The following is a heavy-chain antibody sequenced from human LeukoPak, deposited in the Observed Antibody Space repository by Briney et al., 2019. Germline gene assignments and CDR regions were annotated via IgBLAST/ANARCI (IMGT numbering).Heavy chain of an antibody. CDR1: GYTFTGYC. CDR3: ARDLDNYSGSGSYYNGDPLFQH. CDR2: INPNSGGT. Sequence: ASVKVSCKASGYTFTGYCIHWVRQAPGQGLEWMGWINPNSGGTNYAQKFQGRVTMTRDTSISTGYLELSRLRSDDTAVCYCARDLDNYSGSGSYYNGDPLFQHWGQGTLVTVSS. D-gene: IGHD3-10*01. V-gene: IGHV1-2*02. J-gene: IGHJ1*01.